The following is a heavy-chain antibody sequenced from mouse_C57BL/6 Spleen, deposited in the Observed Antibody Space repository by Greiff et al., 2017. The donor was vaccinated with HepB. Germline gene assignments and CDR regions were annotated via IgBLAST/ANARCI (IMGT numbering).Heavy chain of an antibody. CDR2: ISSGSSTI. J-gene: IGHJ1*03. Sequence: VQLQESGGGLVKPGGSLKLSCAASGFTFSDYGMHWVRQAPEKGLEWVAYISSGSSTIYYADTVKGRFTISRDNAKNTLFLQMTSLRSEDTAMYYCARRGIYYYGSSYSYWYFDVWGTGTTVTVSS. CDR1: GFTFSDYG. D-gene: IGHD1-1*01. V-gene: IGHV5-17*01. CDR3: ARRGIYYYGSSYSYWYFDV.